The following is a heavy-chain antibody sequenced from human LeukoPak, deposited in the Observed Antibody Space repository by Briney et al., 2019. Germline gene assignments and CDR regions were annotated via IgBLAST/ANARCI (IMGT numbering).Heavy chain of an antibody. CDR1: GYTFTYYY. D-gene: IGHD3-9*01. CDR3: ARGFRKYDILTGYYDY. Sequence: GASVKVSCKASGYTFTYYYMHWVRQAPGQGLEWMGWINPNSGGTNYAQKFEGRVTMTRDTSISTAYMELSRLTSDDTAVYYCARGFRKYDILTGYYDYWGQGTQVTVSS. V-gene: IGHV1-2*02. CDR2: INPNSGGT. J-gene: IGHJ4*02.